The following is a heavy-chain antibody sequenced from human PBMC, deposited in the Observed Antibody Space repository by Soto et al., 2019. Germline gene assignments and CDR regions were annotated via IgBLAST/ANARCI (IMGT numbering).Heavy chain of an antibody. CDR1: GFTFSIYS. D-gene: IGHD2-21*02. J-gene: IGHJ4*02. V-gene: IGHV3-48*01. Sequence: EVQLVESGGGLVQPGGSLRLSCAASGFTFSIYSMNWVRQAPGKGLEWVSYISRGSSTIYYADSVKGRFTISRDNAKNSLYLQINSLRAEDTAVYYCASCGGDCSFDYWGQGTLVTVSS. CDR3: ASCGGDCSFDY. CDR2: ISRGSSTI.